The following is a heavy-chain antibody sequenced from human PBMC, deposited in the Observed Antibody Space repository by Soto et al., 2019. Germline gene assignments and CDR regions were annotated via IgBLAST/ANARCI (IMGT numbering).Heavy chain of an antibody. J-gene: IGHJ4*02. V-gene: IGHV5-51*01. D-gene: IGHD1-1*01. CDR3: ARRRAWNDAFDF. Sequence: ESLKISCKGSGYNFTTYWIGWVRQMPGKGLEWMGVIYPADSDTRYSPSFEGQVTFSADKSLSTAYLQWNSLKASDTATYYCARRRAWNDAFDFWGQGTLVTVSS. CDR2: IYPADSDT. CDR1: GYNFTTYW.